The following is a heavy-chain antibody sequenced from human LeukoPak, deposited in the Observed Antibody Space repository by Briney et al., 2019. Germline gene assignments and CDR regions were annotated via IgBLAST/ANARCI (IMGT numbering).Heavy chain of an antibody. V-gene: IGHV1-69*05. CDR3: ARGYCGGDCHLDY. Sequence: SVKVSCKASGGTFISYAISWVRQAPGQGLEWRGGIIPIFGTANYAQKFQGRGTITTDESTSTAYMELSSLRSEDTAAYYCARGYCGGDCHLDYWGQGTLVTVSS. CDR2: IIPIFGTA. D-gene: IGHD2-21*01. CDR1: GGTFISYA. J-gene: IGHJ4*02.